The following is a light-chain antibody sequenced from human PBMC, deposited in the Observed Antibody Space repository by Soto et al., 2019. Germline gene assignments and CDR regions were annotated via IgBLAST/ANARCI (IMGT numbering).Light chain of an antibody. Sequence: SSELTQPPSVSVAPGKTARITCGGNNIGSKSVHWYQQKAGQAPILAMYYDSDRPSGIPERFSGSNSGNTATLTISTVEAWDEADYYCQVWDISSNHVVFGGGTKVTVL. V-gene: IGLV3-21*04. CDR1: NIGSKS. CDR3: QVWDISSNHVV. CDR2: YDS. J-gene: IGLJ2*01.